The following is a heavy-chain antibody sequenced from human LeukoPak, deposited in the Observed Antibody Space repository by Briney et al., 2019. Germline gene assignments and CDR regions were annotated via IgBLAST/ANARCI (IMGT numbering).Heavy chain of an antibody. D-gene: IGHD6-6*01. CDR2: IYYSGST. J-gene: IGHJ4*02. Sequence: PSETLSLTCTVSGGSISSYYWSWIRQPPGKGLEWIGYIYYSGSTNYNPSLKSRVTISVDTSKNQFSLKLSSVTAADTAVYYCARILGSSGYYFDCWGQGTLVTVSS. CDR1: GGSISSYY. V-gene: IGHV4-59*08. CDR3: ARILGSSGYYFDC.